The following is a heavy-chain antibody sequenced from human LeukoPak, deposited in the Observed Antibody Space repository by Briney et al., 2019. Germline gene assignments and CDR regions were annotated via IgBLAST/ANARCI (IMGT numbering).Heavy chain of an antibody. J-gene: IGHJ4*02. CDR3: ARADGDYGGDVDY. CDR1: GGSISSYY. D-gene: IGHD4-17*01. V-gene: IGHV4-59*01. Sequence: SETLSLTCTVSGGSISSYYWSWIRQPPGKGLEWIGYIYYSGSTNYNPSLKSRVTISVDTSKNQFSLKLSSVTAADTAMYYCARADGDYGGDVDYWGQGTLVTVSS. CDR2: IYYSGST.